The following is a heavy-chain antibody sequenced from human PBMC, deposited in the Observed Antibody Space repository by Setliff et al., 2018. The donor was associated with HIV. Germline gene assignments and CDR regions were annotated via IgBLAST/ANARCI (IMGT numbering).Heavy chain of an antibody. CDR3: AATSTIRMIQYNSPRSYYYMDV. J-gene: IGHJ6*03. Sequence: PSETLSLTCTVSGGSISSSNWWSWVRQPPGKGLEWIGEIYHSGSTNYNPSLKSRVTISLDRSKTQFSLKLSSVTAADTAVYYCAATSTIRMIQYNSPRSYYYMDVWGKGTTVTVSS. CDR1: GGSISSSNW. V-gene: IGHV4-4*02. D-gene: IGHD1-20*01. CDR2: IYHSGST.